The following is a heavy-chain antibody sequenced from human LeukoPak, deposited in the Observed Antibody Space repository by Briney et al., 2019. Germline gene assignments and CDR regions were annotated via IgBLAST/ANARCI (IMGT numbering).Heavy chain of an antibody. CDR3: AKEGGTRGYSYGHAFEY. CDR1: GFTFSIYA. CDR2: LSGSGVST. V-gene: IGHV3-23*01. J-gene: IGHJ4*02. Sequence: GRSLRLSCAASGFTFSIYAMSWVRQAPGKGLEWVSTLSGSGVSTYYADSVKGRFTISRDNSKNTLYLQMNSLRDEDTAVYYCAKEGGTRGYSYGHAFEYWGQGTLVTVSS. D-gene: IGHD5-18*01.